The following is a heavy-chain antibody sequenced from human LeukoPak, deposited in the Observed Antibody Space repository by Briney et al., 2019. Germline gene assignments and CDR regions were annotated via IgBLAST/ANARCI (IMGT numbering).Heavy chain of an antibody. CDR3: ARKEYFDV. CDR1: GYSISSGYY. CDR2: IYHSGST. D-gene: IGHD2/OR15-2a*01. J-gene: IGHJ6*04. Sequence: SETLSLTCAVSGYSISSGYYWGWIRQPPGKGLEWIGSIYHSGSTYYNPSLKSRVTISVDTSKNQFSLKLSSVTAADTAVYYCARKEYFDVGGKGTTVTVSA. V-gene: IGHV4-38-2*01.